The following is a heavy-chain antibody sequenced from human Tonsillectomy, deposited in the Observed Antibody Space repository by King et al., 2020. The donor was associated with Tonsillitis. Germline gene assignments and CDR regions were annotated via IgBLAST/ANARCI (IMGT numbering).Heavy chain of an antibody. CDR1: VGSFNNYA. V-gene: IGHV1-69*01. CDR3: AREFQLLFGFDP. CDR2: IIPVFGPP. Sequence: QLVQSGAEVKKPGSSVKISCKASVGSFNNYAINWVRQAPGKGLEWMGRIIPVFGPPNYEQKCRGRVTITADESTSSFNMEVSSLRSEDTAVYYCAREFQLLFGFDPWGQGTLVTVSS. J-gene: IGHJ5*02. D-gene: IGHD2-21*01.